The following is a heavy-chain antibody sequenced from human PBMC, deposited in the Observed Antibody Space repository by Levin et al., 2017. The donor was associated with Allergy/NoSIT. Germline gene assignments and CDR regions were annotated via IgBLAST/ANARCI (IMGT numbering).Heavy chain of an antibody. CDR2: IDQDGSQK. J-gene: IGHJ3*01. CDR1: GFTFSDYW. D-gene: IGHD5-12*01. V-gene: IGHV3-7*03. CDR3: ARKLRGSSAYDAFDV. Sequence: ASVKVSCAATGFTFSDYWMTWVRQTPGRGLEWVANIDQDGSQKYYVDSVKGRFTISRDNAKNSVDLQMNYLRDDDTAVYYCARKLRGSSAYDAFDVWGHGTMVTFSS.